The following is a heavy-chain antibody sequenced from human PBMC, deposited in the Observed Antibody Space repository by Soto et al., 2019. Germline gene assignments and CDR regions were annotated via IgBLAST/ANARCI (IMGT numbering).Heavy chain of an antibody. CDR2: ISGSGGST. J-gene: IGHJ4*02. D-gene: IGHD5-12*01. Sequence: GGSLRLSCAASGFTFSSYAMSWVRQSPGKGLEWVSAISGSGGSTYYAGSVKGRFTISRDNSKNTLYLQMNSLRAEDTAVYYCAKEVATIYRTPVDYWGQGTLVTVSS. CDR1: GFTFSSYA. CDR3: AKEVATIYRTPVDY. V-gene: IGHV3-23*01.